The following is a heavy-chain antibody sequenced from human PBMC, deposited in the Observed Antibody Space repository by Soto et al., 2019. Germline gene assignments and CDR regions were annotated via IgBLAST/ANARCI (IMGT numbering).Heavy chain of an antibody. CDR2: INAGNGNT. CDR3: ARGGSSGWPFDL. Sequence: GASVKVSCKASGYTFTTYAMHWVRQAPGQRLEWMGWINAGNGNTKYSQKFQGRVTITRDTSASTAYMEVSSLRSEDTAVYYCARGGSSGWPFDLWGQGTLVTVSS. CDR1: GYTFTTYA. D-gene: IGHD6-19*01. V-gene: IGHV1-3*01. J-gene: IGHJ4*02.